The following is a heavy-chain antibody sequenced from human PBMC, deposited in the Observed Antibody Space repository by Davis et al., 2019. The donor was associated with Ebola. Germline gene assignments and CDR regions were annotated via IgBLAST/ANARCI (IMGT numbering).Heavy chain of an antibody. D-gene: IGHD7-27*01. CDR3: ARDGSTSDQKSGELDY. CDR1: GYTFTGYY. Sequence: AASVKVSCKASGYTFTGYYMHWVRQAPGQGLEWMGWINPNSGGTNYAQKFQGRVTMTRDTSITTAHMELSRLRSDDTAVYYCARDGSTSDQKSGELDYWGQGPLVTVSS. J-gene: IGHJ4*02. V-gene: IGHV1-2*02. CDR2: INPNSGGT.